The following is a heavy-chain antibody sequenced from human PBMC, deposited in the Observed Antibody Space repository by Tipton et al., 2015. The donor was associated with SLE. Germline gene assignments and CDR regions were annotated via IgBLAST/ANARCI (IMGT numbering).Heavy chain of an antibody. V-gene: IGHV3-33*08. J-gene: IGHJ6*01. Sequence: SLRLSCAASGFTFSSYGMHWVRQAPGKGLEWVAVIWYDGSNKYYADSVKGRFTISRDNSKNTLYLQMNSLRAEDTAVYYCLRSPIYYCGMDVWGQGTTVTVSS. CDR3: LRSPIYYCGMDV. CDR1: GFTFSSYG. CDR2: IWYDGSNK.